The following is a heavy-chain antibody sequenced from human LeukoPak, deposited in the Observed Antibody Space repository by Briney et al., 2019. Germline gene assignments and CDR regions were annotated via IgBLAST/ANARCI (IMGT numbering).Heavy chain of an antibody. CDR3: ARGYCSGGTCYLVENWLDP. CDR1: GYTLTAYY. CDR2: INPNSGGT. D-gene: IGHD2-15*01. J-gene: IGHJ5*02. Sequence: ASVKVSCKASGYTLTAYYIYWVRQAPGQGLEWMGRINPNSGGTDYAQNFQGRVTMTRDTSITTAYMELSRLRSDDTAVYYCARGYCSGGTCYLVENWLDPWGQGTLVTVSS. V-gene: IGHV1-2*06.